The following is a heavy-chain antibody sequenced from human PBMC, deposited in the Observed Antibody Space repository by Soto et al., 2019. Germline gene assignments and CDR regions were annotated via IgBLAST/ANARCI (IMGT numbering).Heavy chain of an antibody. CDR2: LNSDGSTT. CDR3: ARALSLHAFDI. J-gene: IGHJ3*02. V-gene: IGHV3-74*01. CDR1: GFTFSRYW. Sequence: EVQLVESGGGLVQPGGSLRLSCAASGFTFSRYWMHWVRQAPGKGLVWVSRLNSDGSTTTYADSVKGRFTISRDNAKNTLYLQMNSLRAEDTAVYYCARALSLHAFDIWGQGTMVTVSS.